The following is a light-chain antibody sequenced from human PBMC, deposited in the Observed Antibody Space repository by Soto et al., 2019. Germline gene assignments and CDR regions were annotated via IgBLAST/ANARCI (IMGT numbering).Light chain of an antibody. V-gene: IGKV2-30*02. Sequence: DVVMTQSPLSLPVTLGQPASISCRSSQSLVHSDGNTYLNWFHQRPGQSPRRVIYKVSNRDSGVPGRFSGSGSDTDFTPKISGVEAEDGGVYYYVQGTHWPTYTFGQGTKLEIK. J-gene: IGKJ2*01. CDR2: KVS. CDR1: QSLVHSDGNTY. CDR3: VQGTHWPTYT.